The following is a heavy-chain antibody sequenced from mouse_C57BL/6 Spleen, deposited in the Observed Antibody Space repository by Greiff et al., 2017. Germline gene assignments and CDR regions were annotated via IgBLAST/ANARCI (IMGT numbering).Heavy chain of an antibody. CDR3: ARGYYGNYDAMDY. CDR2: INPYNGGT. CDR1: GYTFTDYY. V-gene: IGHV1-19*01. D-gene: IGHD2-1*01. Sequence: VQLQQSGPVLVKPGASVKMSCKASGYTFTDYYMNWVKQSHGKSLEWIGVINPYNGGTSYNQKFKGKATLTVDKSSSTAYMELNSLTSEDSAVYYCARGYYGNYDAMDYWGQGTSVTVSS. J-gene: IGHJ4*01.